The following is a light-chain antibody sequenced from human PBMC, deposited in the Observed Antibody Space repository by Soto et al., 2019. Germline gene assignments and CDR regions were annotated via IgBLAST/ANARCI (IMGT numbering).Light chain of an antibody. CDR3: CSYAGDFYV. V-gene: IGLV2-11*01. J-gene: IGLJ1*01. CDR2: DVT. Sequence: QSALTQPRSVSGSPGQSVAISCTGTTSEVGGYDYVSWYQQHPGKAPELIIFDVTKRPSGVPDRFSGSKSGNTASLTSSGLQAEDEADYFCCSYAGDFYVFGSGTKLTVL. CDR1: TSEVGGYDY.